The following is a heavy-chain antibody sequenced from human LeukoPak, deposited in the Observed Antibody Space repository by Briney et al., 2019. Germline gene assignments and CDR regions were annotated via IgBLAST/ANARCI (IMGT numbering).Heavy chain of an antibody. D-gene: IGHD4-17*01. Sequence: PGRSLRLSCAASGFTFSSYAMHWVRRAPGKGLEWVAVISYDGSNKYYADSVKGRFTISRDNSKNTLYLQMNSLRAEDTAVYYCARDGTTDYGDYVGGFFGYWGQGTLVTVSS. CDR2: ISYDGSNK. V-gene: IGHV3-30*04. J-gene: IGHJ4*02. CDR1: GFTFSSYA. CDR3: ARDGTTDYGDYVGGFFGY.